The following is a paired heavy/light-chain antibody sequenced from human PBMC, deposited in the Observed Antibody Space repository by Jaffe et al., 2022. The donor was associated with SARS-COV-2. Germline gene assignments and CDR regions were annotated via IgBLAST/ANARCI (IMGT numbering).Heavy chain of an antibody. CDR3: ARCRDGYNSYDY. J-gene: IGHJ4*02. CDR1: SGSISSYY. D-gene: IGHD1-1*01. V-gene: IGHV4-59*13. Sequence: QVQLQESGPGLVKPSETLSLTCTVSSGSISSYYWTWIRQPPGKGLEWIGYISHSGTTDYNPSLKSRVTISVDTSKNQFSLRLSSVTAADTAVYYCARCRDGYNSYDYWGQGTLVTVSS. CDR2: ISHSGTT.
Light chain of an antibody. CDR1: QTINNF. CDR3: QQSYSIPLT. J-gene: IGKJ4*01. CDR2: AAS. V-gene: IGKV1-39*01. Sequence: DIQMTQSPSSLSASVGDRVTITCRASQTINNFLNWYQQKPGKAPRLLISAASSLQSGVPSRFSGGGSGSDFTLTISSLEREDFATYLCQQSYSIPLTFGGGTKVEIK.